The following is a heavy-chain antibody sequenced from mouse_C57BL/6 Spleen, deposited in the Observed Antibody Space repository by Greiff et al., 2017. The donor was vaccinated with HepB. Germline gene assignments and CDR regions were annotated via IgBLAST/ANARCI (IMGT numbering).Heavy chain of an antibody. Sequence: QVQLQQPGAELVKPGASVKLSCKASGYTFTSYWMHWVKQRPGQGLEWIGMIHPNSGSTNYNEKFKSKATLTVDKSSSTAYMQLSSLTSEDSAVYYCAREDGNGYVDDWGQGTTLTVSS. D-gene: IGHD2-1*01. CDR1: GYTFTSYW. V-gene: IGHV1-64*01. CDR3: AREDGNGYVDD. CDR2: IHPNSGST. J-gene: IGHJ2*01.